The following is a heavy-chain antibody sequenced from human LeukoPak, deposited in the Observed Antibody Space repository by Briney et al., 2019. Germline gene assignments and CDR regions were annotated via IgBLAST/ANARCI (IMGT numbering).Heavy chain of an antibody. J-gene: IGHJ4*02. CDR3: ASGYSSSWYLLDY. CDR2: IYTSGST. D-gene: IGHD6-13*01. V-gene: IGHV4-61*02. CDR1: GGSISSGSYY. Sequence: SQTLSLTCTVPGGSISSGSYYWSWIRQPAGKGLEWIGRIYTSGSTNYNPSLKSRVTISVDTSKNQFSLKLSSVTAADTAVYYCASGYSSSWYLLDYWGQGTLVTVSS.